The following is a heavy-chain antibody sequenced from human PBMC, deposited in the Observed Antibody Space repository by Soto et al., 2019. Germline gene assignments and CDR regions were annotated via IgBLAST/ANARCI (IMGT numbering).Heavy chain of an antibody. Sequence: GGSLRLSCEASGFTFYTYAMIWVRQAPGKGLEWVTAIDSDGTDTYYADFVKGRFTVSRDNSKNTLYLQMRSPTAEDTALYYCEPGSTAAGSDWFDSWGPGTLVTVSS. CDR3: EPGSTAAGSDWFDS. CDR1: GFTFYTYA. D-gene: IGHD6-25*01. J-gene: IGHJ5*01. CDR2: IDSDGTDT. V-gene: IGHV3-23*05.